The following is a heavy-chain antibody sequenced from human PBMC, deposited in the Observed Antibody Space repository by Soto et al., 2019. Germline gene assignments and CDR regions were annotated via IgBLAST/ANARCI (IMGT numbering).Heavy chain of an antibody. V-gene: IGHV4-59*01. CDR2: VYYSGGT. J-gene: IGHJ5*01. Sequence: QVQLQESGPGLVKPSETLSLTCTVSGGSISSYYWTWIRQPPGKGLEWIGYVYYSGGTNYNPSLQSRVTISVDTSKSQFSLNLSSVTAADTAVYYCARNHRSNSGWYESWGQGILVTVSS. D-gene: IGHD6-19*01. CDR3: ARNHRSNSGWYES. CDR1: GGSISSYY.